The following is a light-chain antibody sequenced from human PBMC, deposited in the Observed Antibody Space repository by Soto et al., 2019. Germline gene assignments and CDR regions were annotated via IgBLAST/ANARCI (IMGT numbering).Light chain of an antibody. CDR1: SSDIGGFKY. Sequence: QSVLTQPASVSGSPGQSITISCTGDSSDIGGFKYVSWYQLHPGKAPKLIIFDVSNRPSGVSDRFSGSKSGNTASLTISGLQAEDEADYYCDSFTSSRTLIFGGGTKVTVL. V-gene: IGLV2-14*03. CDR3: DSFTSSRTLI. J-gene: IGLJ2*01. CDR2: DVS.